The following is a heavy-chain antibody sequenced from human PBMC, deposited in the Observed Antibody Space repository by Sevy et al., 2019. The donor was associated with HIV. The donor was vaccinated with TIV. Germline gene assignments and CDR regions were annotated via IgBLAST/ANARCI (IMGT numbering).Heavy chain of an antibody. V-gene: IGHV3-21*01. J-gene: IGHJ3*02. CDR3: ARDRVAGTTTANDAFDI. Sequence: GGSLRLSCTASGITISDYTMSWVRQAPGRGLEWVSFISSSSHYIYYADSVKGRFTVSRDNAKNSLYVQMNSLRAEDTAIYFCARDRVAGTTTANDAFDIWCQGTMVTVSS. CDR2: ISSSSHYI. D-gene: IGHD1-7*01. CDR1: GITISDYT.